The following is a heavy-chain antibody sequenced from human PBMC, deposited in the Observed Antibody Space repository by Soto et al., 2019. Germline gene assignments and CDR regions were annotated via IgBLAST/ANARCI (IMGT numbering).Heavy chain of an antibody. CDR3: ARPQAQPSREYYYGMDV. J-gene: IGHJ6*02. CDR1: RYTFTGYY. CDR2: INPNSGGT. Sequence: ASVKVSCKASRYTFTGYYMHWVRQAPGQGLEWMGWINPNSGGTNYAQKFQGWVTMTRDTSISTAYMELSRLRSDDTAAYYCARPQAQPSREYYYGMDVWRQGTTVTVSS. D-gene: IGHD1-26*01. V-gene: IGHV1-2*04.